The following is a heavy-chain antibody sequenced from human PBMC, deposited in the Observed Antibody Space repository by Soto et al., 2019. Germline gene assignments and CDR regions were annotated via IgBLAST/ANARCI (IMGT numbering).Heavy chain of an antibody. CDR3: ARTPSDVLVVAAAIRDIRWFDP. CDR1: GGSVSSAGYY. J-gene: IGHJ5*02. Sequence: SETLSLTCTVSGGSVSSAGYYWSWIRQHPGRGLEWIGYIYYSGSTHYNPSLKSRVTISVDTSKNQFSLNLSSVTAADTAVYYCARTPSDVLVVAAAIRDIRWFDPWGQGTLVTVSS. D-gene: IGHD2-15*01. CDR2: IYYSGST. V-gene: IGHV4-31*03.